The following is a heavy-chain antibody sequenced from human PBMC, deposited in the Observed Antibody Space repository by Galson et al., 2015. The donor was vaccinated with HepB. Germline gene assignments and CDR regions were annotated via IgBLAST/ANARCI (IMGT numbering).Heavy chain of an antibody. CDR2: IYYSGST. Sequence: SETLSLTCTVSGDSISSYYWSWIRQPPGKGLEWIGYIYYSGSTNYNPSLKSRVTISVDTSKNQFSLKLSSLTAADTAMYYCARDRGSKYGMDVWGRGTTVTVSS. D-gene: IGHD3-16*01. V-gene: IGHV4-59*01. J-gene: IGHJ6*02. CDR3: ARDRGSKYGMDV. CDR1: GDSISSYY.